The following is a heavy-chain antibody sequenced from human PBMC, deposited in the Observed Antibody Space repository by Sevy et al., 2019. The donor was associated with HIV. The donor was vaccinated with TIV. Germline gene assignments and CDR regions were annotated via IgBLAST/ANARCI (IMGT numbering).Heavy chain of an antibody. J-gene: IGHJ3*02. Sequence: SETLSLSCTVSGGSISSYYWSWIRQPPGKGLEWIGYIYYSGSTNYNPSLKSRVTISVDTSKNQFSLKLSSVTAADTAVYYCARGRLGELSFLGDAFDIWGQGTMVTVSS. CDR3: ARGRLGELSFLGDAFDI. CDR2: IYYSGST. V-gene: IGHV4-59*01. CDR1: GGSISSYY. D-gene: IGHD3-16*02.